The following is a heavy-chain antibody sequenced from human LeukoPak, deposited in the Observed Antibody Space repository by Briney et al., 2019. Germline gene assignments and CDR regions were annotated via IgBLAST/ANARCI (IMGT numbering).Heavy chain of an antibody. Sequence: ASVKVSCKASGYTFTSYYMHWVRQAPGQGLEWMGIINPSGGSTSYAQKFQGRVTMTRDTSTSTVYLELSSLRSEDTAVYYCARETAMVTGFDYWGQGTLVTVSS. CDR1: GYTFTSYY. D-gene: IGHD5-18*01. J-gene: IGHJ4*02. CDR2: INPSGGST. V-gene: IGHV1-46*01. CDR3: ARETAMVTGFDY.